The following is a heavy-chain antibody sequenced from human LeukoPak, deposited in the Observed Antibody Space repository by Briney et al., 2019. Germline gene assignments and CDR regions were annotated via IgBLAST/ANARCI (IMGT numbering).Heavy chain of an antibody. J-gene: IGHJ3*02. CDR1: GGSISSYY. D-gene: IGHD2-8*01. V-gene: IGHV4-59*12. CDR3: ARERSPTPVYRTDAFDI. Sequence: SETLSLTCTVSGGSISSYYWSWIRQPPGKGLEWIGYIYYSGSTNYNPSLKSRVTMSVDTSKNQFSLKLSSVTAADTAVYYCARERSPTPVYRTDAFDIWGQGTMVTVSS. CDR2: IYYSGST.